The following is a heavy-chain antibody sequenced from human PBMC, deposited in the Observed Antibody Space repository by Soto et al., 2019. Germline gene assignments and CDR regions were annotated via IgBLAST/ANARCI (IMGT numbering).Heavy chain of an antibody. CDR2: ISGSGGST. CDR1: GFTFSNYA. Sequence: GGSLRLSCAASGFTFSNYAMSWVRQAPGKGLEWVSSISGSGGSTYYADSVKGRFTISRDNSKNTLYLQMNSLRAEDTAVYYCAKDGVVLMVYGFDPWGQGTLVTVSS. J-gene: IGHJ5*02. D-gene: IGHD2-8*01. V-gene: IGHV3-23*01. CDR3: AKDGVVLMVYGFDP.